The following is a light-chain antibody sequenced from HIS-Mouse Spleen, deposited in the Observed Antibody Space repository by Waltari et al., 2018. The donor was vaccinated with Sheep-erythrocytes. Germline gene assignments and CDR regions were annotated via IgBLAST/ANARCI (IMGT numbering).Light chain of an antibody. Sequence: QLVLTQSPSASASLGASVKLTCTLSSGHSSYAIAWHQQQPEKGHRYLMKLNSDGSHSKGDGIPDRFSGSSSGAERYLTTSSLQSEDEADYYCQTWGTGIQVFGGGTKLTVL. CDR2: LNSDGSH. J-gene: IGLJ2*01. CDR1: SGHSSYA. V-gene: IGLV4-69*01. CDR3: QTWGTGIQV.